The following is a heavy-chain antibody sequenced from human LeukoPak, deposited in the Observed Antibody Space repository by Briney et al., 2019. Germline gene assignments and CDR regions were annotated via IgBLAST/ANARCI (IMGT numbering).Heavy chain of an antibody. CDR3: ASTTMVRGVISYFDS. Sequence: GASLQISCKGSGSIFTTYWIGWVRQLPGKGLEWMGIIYPGDSATRYSPSFQGQVTISADKSISTAYLQWSSLKASDTAMYYCASTTMVRGVISYFDSWGQGTVVTVSS. V-gene: IGHV5-51*01. CDR1: GSIFTTYW. J-gene: IGHJ4*02. D-gene: IGHD3-10*01. CDR2: IYPGDSAT.